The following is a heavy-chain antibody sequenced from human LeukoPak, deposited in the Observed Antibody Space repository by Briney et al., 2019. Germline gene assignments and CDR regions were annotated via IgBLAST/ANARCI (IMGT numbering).Heavy chain of an antibody. CDR2: ISGSGGST. Sequence: GGSLRLSCAASGLTFSSYAMSWVRQAPGKGQEWVSAISGSGGSTYYADSVKCRFTISRDKSKDTLYMQMNSLRAEYTAVYYCAKVGYYDFWSGPHWFDPWGQGTLVTVSS. V-gene: IGHV3-23*01. J-gene: IGHJ5*02. D-gene: IGHD3-3*01. CDR1: GLTFSSYA. CDR3: AKVGYYDFWSGPHWFDP.